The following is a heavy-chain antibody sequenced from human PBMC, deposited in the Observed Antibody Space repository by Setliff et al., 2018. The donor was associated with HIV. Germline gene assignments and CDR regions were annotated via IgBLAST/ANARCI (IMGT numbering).Heavy chain of an antibody. Sequence: PGGSLRLSCAASGFTFSDFAMTWVRQAPEKGLEWVSTVSYRGEDYADSVKGRFTISRDNSKNTVYLQMNSLSAEDTAVYYCVRGAYYYYGSGSYYNVPIDYWGQGTTVTVSS. CDR2: VSYRGE. J-gene: IGHJ4*02. CDR1: GFTFSDFA. D-gene: IGHD3-10*01. CDR3: VRGAYYYYGSGSYYNVPIDY. V-gene: IGHV3-23*01.